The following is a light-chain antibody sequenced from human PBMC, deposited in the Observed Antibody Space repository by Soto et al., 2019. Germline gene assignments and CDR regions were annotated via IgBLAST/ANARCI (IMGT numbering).Light chain of an antibody. V-gene: IGKV3-11*01. Sequence: EIVLTQSPATLSLSPGERATLSCRASQSVSSYLAWYQQKPGQPPRLLIYDASNRATGIPARFSGSGSGTDFTLTISSLESEDFAVYYCQHRPSSWTFGQGTKVEIK. CDR3: QHRPSSWT. J-gene: IGKJ1*01. CDR2: DAS. CDR1: QSVSSY.